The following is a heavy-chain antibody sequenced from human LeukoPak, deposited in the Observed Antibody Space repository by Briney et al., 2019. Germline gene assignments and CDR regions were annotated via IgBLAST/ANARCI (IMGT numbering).Heavy chain of an antibody. CDR3: AKDRGGNGGYFDY. V-gene: IGHV3-23*01. CDR1: GFTFSSYA. Sequence: GRSLRLSCAASGFTFSSYAMSWVRQAPGKGLEWVSAISGSGGSTYYADSVKGRFTISRDNSKNTLYLQMNSLRAEDTAVYYCAKDRGGNGGYFDYWGQGTLVTVSS. J-gene: IGHJ4*02. CDR2: ISGSGGST. D-gene: IGHD2-15*01.